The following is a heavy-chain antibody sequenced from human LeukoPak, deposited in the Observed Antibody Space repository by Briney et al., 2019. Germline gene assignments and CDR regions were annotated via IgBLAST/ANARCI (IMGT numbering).Heavy chain of an antibody. D-gene: IGHD3-10*01. CDR2: ISSDGSTR. J-gene: IGHJ5*02. V-gene: IGHV3-74*01. CDR1: GFTFSSYW. CDR3: ARDRGGGNDH. Sequence: GGSLRLSCAASGFTFSSYWMHWVRQAPGKGLVWVSHISSDGSTRSYADSVKGRFTISRDNTNNALYLQMTSLRAEDTAVYYCARDRGGGNDHWGQGTLVTVSS.